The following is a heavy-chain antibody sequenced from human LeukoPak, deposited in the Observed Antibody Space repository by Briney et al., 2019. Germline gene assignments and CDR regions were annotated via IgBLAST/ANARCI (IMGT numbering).Heavy chain of an antibody. Sequence: PGGSLRLSCATSGFTFNDYAMYWVRQAPGKGLEWVSGISWNSRSIAYADSVKGRFTISRDNAKNSLYLQMNSLRAEDTAVYYCARERRHSSSWYGGFDYWGQGTLVTVSS. D-gene: IGHD6-13*01. CDR2: ISWNSRSI. J-gene: IGHJ4*02. CDR1: GFTFNDYA. V-gene: IGHV3-9*01. CDR3: ARERRHSSSWYGGFDY.